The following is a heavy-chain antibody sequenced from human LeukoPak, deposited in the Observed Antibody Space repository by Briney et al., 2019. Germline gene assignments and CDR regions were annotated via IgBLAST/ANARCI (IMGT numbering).Heavy chain of an antibody. D-gene: IGHD6-13*01. CDR3: ARRTSSQDFDY. CDR1: GFIFSDYY. CDR2: ITNIDSTK. J-gene: IGHJ4*02. V-gene: IGHV3-11*04. Sequence: GGSLRLSCAASGFIFSDYYMTWIRQAPGKGLEWVSYITNIDSTKKYAGSVKGRFTISRDNAKNSLFLQMNSLRAEDTAVYYCARRTSSQDFDYWGQGTLVTVSS.